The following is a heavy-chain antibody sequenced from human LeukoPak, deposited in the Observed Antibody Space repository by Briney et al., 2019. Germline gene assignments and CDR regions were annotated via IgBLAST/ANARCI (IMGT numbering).Heavy chain of an antibody. D-gene: IGHD3-22*01. CDR2: INHSGST. CDR1: GGSFSGYY. J-gene: IGHJ4*02. V-gene: IGHV4-34*01. Sequence: PSETLSLTCAVYGGSFSGYYWSWIRQPPGKGLEWIGEINHSGSTNYNPSLKSRVTISVDTSKNQFSLKLSSVTAADTAVYYCARVFKYYDSSGIDYWGQGTLVTVSS. CDR3: ARVFKYYDSSGIDY.